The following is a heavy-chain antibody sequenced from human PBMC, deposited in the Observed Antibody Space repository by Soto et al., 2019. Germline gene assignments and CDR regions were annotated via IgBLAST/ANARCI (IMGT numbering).Heavy chain of an antibody. CDR3: ARGPGLFGVVITSSGY. D-gene: IGHD3-3*01. V-gene: IGHV1-3*01. CDR1: GYTFTSYA. J-gene: IGHJ4*02. Sequence: GASVKVSCKASGYTFTSYAMHWVRQAPGQRLEWMGWINAGNGNTKYSQKFQGRVTITRDTSASTAYMELSSLRSEDTAVYYCARGPGLFGVVITSSGYWGQGTLVTVSS. CDR2: INAGNGNT.